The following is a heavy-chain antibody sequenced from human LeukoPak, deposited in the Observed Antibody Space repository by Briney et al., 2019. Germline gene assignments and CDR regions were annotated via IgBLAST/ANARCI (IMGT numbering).Heavy chain of an antibody. CDR2: IYYSGST. J-gene: IGHJ4*02. V-gene: IGHV4-59*01. Sequence: PSETLSLTCTVSGGSISSYYWSWIRQPPGKGLEWIGYIYYSGSTNYNPSLKSRVTISVDTSKNQFSLKLSSVTAADTAVYYCARGGSGWYVVGSYFDYWGQGTLVTVSS. CDR1: GGSISSYY. D-gene: IGHD6-19*01. CDR3: ARGGSGWYVVGSYFDY.